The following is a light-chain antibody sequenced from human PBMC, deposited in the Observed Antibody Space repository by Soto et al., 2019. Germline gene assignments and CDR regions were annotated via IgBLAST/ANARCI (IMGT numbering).Light chain of an antibody. CDR3: QQRFTWPPFT. J-gene: IGKJ3*01. V-gene: IGKV3-11*02. Sequence: EVVLTQSPATLSLSPGERATLFCRANESVNDYLAWYQQRPGQAPRLLIFDASNRAPGIPARFSASGSRRDFTLTISSLEPEEFAVYYCQQRFTWPPFTFGPGTKVDF. CDR1: ESVNDY. CDR2: DAS.